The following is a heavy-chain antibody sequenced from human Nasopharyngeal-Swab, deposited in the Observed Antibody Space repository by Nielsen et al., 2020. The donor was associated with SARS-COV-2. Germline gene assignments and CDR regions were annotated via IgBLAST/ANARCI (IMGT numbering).Heavy chain of an antibody. J-gene: IGHJ6*03. CDR3: ARDLGGYDILTGYYHYYYYMDV. V-gene: IGHV4-59*01. D-gene: IGHD3-9*01. Sequence: RQAPGKGLEWIGYIYYSGSTNYNPSLKSRATISVDTSKNQFSLKLSSVTAADTAVYYCARDLGGYDILTGYYHYYYYMDVWGKGTTVTVSS. CDR2: IYYSGST.